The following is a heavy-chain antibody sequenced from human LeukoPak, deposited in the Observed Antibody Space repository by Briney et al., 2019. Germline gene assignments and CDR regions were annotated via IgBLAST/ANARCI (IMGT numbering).Heavy chain of an antibody. D-gene: IGHD3-3*01. V-gene: IGHV3-13*01. CDR3: AKHDFWSGLTHNDAFDI. Sequence: GGSLRLSCAASGFTLSNYAMHWVRQPAGEGLEWVSALGTAGDTFYPGSVKGRSTISRDNAKKSLFLQMNSLRAEDTAVYYCAKHDFWSGLTHNDAFDIWGQGTMVTVSS. CDR2: LGTAGDT. CDR1: GFTLSNYA. J-gene: IGHJ3*02.